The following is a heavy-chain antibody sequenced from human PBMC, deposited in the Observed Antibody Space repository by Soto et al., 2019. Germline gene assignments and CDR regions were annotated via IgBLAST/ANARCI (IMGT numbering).Heavy chain of an antibody. V-gene: IGHV1-69*12. Sequence: QVQLVQSGAEVKKPGSSVKVSCKASGGTFSSYAISWVRQAPGQGLEWMGGIIPIFGTANYAQKFQGRVTLXADESTRTAYMELSSLRSEDTAVYSCARHVPAAGYSYGMDVWGQGTTVTVSS. CDR1: GGTFSSYA. J-gene: IGHJ6*02. D-gene: IGHD2-2*01. CDR2: IIPIFGTA. CDR3: ARHVPAAGYSYGMDV.